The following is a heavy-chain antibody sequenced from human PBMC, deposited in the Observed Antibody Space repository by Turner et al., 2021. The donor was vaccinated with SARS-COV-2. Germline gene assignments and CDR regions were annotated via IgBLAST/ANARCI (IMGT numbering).Heavy chain of an antibody. D-gene: IGHD3-22*01. CDR2: IYSGGST. V-gene: IGHV3-53*01. CDR3: ARGNYDSLS. CDR1: GFTVSSNY. J-gene: IGHJ4*02. Sequence: EVQLVESGGGLIEPGESLGLSCAASGFTVSSNYMSWVRQAPGNGLEWVSIIYSGGSTYYEDSVKGRFNISRDNSKNTLYLQMNSLRAEDTAVYYCARGNYDSLSWGQGTLVTVSS.